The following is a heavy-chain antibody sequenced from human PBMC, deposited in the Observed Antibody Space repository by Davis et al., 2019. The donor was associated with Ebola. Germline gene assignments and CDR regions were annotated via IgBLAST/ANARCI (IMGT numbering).Heavy chain of an antibody. Sequence: PGGSLRLSCAASGFTFNSYSMNWVRQAPGKGLEWVSYISSSSTIYYADSVKGRFTISRDNAKNSLYLQMNSLRDDDTAVYYCARDRSGSYYLDYWGQGTLVTVSS. J-gene: IGHJ4*02. D-gene: IGHD1-26*01. CDR2: ISSSSTI. CDR1: GFTFNSYS. V-gene: IGHV3-48*02. CDR3: ARDRSGSYYLDY.